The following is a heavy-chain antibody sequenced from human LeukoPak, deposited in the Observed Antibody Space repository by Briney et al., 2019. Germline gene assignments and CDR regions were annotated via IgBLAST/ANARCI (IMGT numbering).Heavy chain of an antibody. CDR2: IYYTGRT. Sequence: KPSETLSLTCTVSGGPISTYYWSWIRQPPGKGLECLGNIYYTGRTNYNPSLKGRVTISVDTSKNQFSLKLSSVTAADTAGYYCARRNYYDSSGTSYHFDYWGQGTLVTASS. CDR1: GGPISTYY. D-gene: IGHD3-22*01. V-gene: IGHV4-59*08. CDR3: ARRNYYDSSGTSYHFDY. J-gene: IGHJ4*02.